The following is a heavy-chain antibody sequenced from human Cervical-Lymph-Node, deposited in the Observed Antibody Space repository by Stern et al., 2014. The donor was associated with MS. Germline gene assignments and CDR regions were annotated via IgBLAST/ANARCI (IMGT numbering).Heavy chain of an antibody. CDR1: GFSFSRYA. V-gene: IGHV3-33*01. D-gene: IGHD6-13*01. Sequence: VKLEESGGGVVQPGRSLRLSCAASGFSFSRYAMHWVRQAPGTGMEWVALIWYDGSNPYYADSVTGRFTISRDNFKNTLYLQMNSLRAEDTAVYYCASAYSSSHYYFDYWGQGTLVTVSS. CDR3: ASAYSSSHYYFDY. CDR2: IWYDGSNP. J-gene: IGHJ4*02.